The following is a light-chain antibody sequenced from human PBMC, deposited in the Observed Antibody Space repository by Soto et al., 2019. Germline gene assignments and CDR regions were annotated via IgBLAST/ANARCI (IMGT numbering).Light chain of an antibody. CDR2: GAS. CDR3: QKYGGSPPT. CDR1: QSISNNF. Sequence: EIVLTQSPGTLSLSPGESAALSCRASQSISNNFLAWYQRKPGQAPRLLIYGASYRATDIPSRFSGSGAGTDFNLTITRLEPDDLAVYYCQKYGGSPPTFGQGTTVEVK. J-gene: IGKJ1*01. V-gene: IGKV3-20*01.